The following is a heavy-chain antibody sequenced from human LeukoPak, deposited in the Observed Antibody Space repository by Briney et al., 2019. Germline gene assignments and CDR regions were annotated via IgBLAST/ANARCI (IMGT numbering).Heavy chain of an antibody. CDR2: IWHDSRSE. V-gene: IGHV3-33*08. J-gene: IGHJ5*01. CDR1: AFTFSNYS. D-gene: IGHD3-3*01. Sequence: GGSLRLSCAHSAFTFSNYSMQWVRQAPGKGLEWVAVIWHDSRSEYYLNSVKGRFTISRDNPNNRLYLEMNSLRTDDTAVYFCPSVMYDFWSPRYPLAFLSWGQGTPVIVSS. CDR3: PSVMYDFWSPRYPLAFLS.